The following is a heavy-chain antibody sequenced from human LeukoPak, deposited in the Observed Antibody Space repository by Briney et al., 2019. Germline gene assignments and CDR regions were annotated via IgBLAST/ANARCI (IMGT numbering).Heavy chain of an antibody. CDR2: ISYDGSNK. D-gene: IGHD2-15*01. CDR3: AKDLKPYCSGGSCYSDY. V-gene: IGHV3-30-3*01. CDR1: GFTFSSYA. J-gene: IGHJ4*02. Sequence: GGSLRLSCAASGFTFSSYAMHWVRQAPGKGLEWVAVISYDGSNKYYADSVKGRFTISRDNSKNTLYLQMNSLRAEDTAVYYCAKDLKPYCSGGSCYSDYWGQGTLVTVSS.